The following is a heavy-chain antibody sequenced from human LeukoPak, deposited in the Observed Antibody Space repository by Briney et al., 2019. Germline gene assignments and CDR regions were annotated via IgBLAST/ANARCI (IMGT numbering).Heavy chain of an antibody. V-gene: IGHV3-48*03. CDR3: AELGITMIGGV. CDR1: GFTLSSYE. D-gene: IGHD3-10*02. Sequence: GGSLRLSCAASGFTLSSYEMNWVRQAPGKGLEWVSYISSSGSTIYYADSVKGRFTISRDNAKNSLYLQMNSLRAEDTAVYYCAELGITMIGGVWGEGTTVTISS. CDR2: ISSSGSTI. J-gene: IGHJ6*04.